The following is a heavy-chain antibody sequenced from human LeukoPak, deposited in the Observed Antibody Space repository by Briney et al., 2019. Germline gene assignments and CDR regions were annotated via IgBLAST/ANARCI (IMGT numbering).Heavy chain of an antibody. V-gene: IGHV4-59*01. D-gene: IGHD1-1*01. J-gene: IGHJ3*02. Sequence: PSETLSLTCTVSGGSISSYYWSWIRQPPGKGLEWIGYVYYSGSTNYNPSLKSRVTISVDTSKNQFSLHLSSVTAADTAVYHCARDFRTTTAFDIWGQGTMVTVSS. CDR3: ARDFRTTTAFDI. CDR1: GGSISSYY. CDR2: VYYSGST.